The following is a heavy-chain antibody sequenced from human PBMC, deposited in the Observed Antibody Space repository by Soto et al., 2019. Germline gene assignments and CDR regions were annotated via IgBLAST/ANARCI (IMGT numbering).Heavy chain of an antibody. Sequence: QLQLQESGPGLVKPSETLSLTCTVSGGSISSSSYYWGWIRQPPGKGLEWIGSIYYSGSTYYNPSLKSRVTISEDTSKNQFSLKLSSVTAADTAVYYCARQGWGVDIVATALDYWGQGTLVTVSS. V-gene: IGHV4-39*01. CDR1: GGSISSSSYY. D-gene: IGHD5-12*01. CDR2: IYYSGST. J-gene: IGHJ4*02. CDR3: ARQGWGVDIVATALDY.